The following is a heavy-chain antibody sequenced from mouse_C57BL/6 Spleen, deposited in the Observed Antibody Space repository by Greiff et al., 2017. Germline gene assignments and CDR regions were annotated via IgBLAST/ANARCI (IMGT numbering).Heavy chain of an antibody. Sequence: QVQLQQSGAELVKPGASVKLSCTASGYTFTGYWMHWVKQRPGQGLEWIGMIHPNSGSTNYNEKFKSKATLTVDKSSSTAYMQLSSLTSEDSAVYYCARGGNYYGGSYFDVWGTGTTVTVSS. CDR2: IHPNSGST. CDR3: ARGGNYYGGSYFDV. J-gene: IGHJ1*03. D-gene: IGHD1-1*01. CDR1: GYTFTGYW. V-gene: IGHV1-64*01.